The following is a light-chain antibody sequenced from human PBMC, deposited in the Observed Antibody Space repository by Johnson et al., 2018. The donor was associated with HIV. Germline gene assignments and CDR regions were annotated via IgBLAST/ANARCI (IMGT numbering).Light chain of an antibody. CDR3: GTWDSSLSAGV. J-gene: IGLJ1*01. V-gene: IGLV1-51*02. CDR1: SSNIGNNY. Sequence: QPVLTQPPSVSAAPGQKVTISCSGSSSNIGNNYVSWYQQLPGTAPKLLIYENNKRPSGIPDRFSGSKSGTSATLGITGLQTGDEADYYCGTWDSSLSAGVFGTGTEVTVL. CDR2: ENN.